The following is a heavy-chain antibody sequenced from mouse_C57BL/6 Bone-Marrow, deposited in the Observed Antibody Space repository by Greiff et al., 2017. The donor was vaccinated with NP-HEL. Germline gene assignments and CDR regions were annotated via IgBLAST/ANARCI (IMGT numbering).Heavy chain of an antibody. CDR2: INSDGGST. D-gene: IGHD2-5*01. J-gene: IGHJ1*03. CDR3: ARHGGYSNYGDWYFDV. Sequence: DVKLVESGGGLVQPGESLKLSCESNEYEFPSHDMSWVRKTPEKRLELVAAINSDGGSTYYPDTMERRFIISRDNTKKTLYLQMSSLRSEDTALYYCARHGGYSNYGDWYFDVWGTGTTVTVSS. CDR1: EYEFPSHD. V-gene: IGHV5-2*01.